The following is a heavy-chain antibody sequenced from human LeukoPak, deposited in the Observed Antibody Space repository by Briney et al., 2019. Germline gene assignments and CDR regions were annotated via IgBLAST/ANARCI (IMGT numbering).Heavy chain of an antibody. Sequence: GGSLRLSCAASGFTFSSYAMNWVRQAPGKGLEWVSAISGSGGSTYYADSVKGRFTISRDNSRNTLYLQMNSLRAEDTAVYYCAKDRVGQLLYDWFDPWGQGTLVTVSS. V-gene: IGHV3-23*01. CDR3: AKDRVGQLLYDWFDP. J-gene: IGHJ5*02. CDR1: GFTFSSYA. CDR2: ISGSGGST. D-gene: IGHD2-2*02.